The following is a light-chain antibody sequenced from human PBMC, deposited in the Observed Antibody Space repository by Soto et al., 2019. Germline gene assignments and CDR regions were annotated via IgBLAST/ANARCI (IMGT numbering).Light chain of an antibody. CDR2: DAS. Sequence: DIQMTQSPSTLSASVGDRVTITCRASQSISSWLAWYQQKPGKAPKHLIYDASSLESGVPSRSSGSGSGTDFPRAVCILQPDDFATSDCQQYNSYSPLTFGGGTKVEIK. CDR3: QQYNSYSPLT. CDR1: QSISSW. J-gene: IGKJ4*01. V-gene: IGKV1-5*01.